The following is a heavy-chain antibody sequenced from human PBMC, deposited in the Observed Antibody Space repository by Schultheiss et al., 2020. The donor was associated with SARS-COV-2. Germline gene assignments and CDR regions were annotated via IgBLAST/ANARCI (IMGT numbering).Heavy chain of an antibody. D-gene: IGHD2-2*02. J-gene: IGHJ6*03. V-gene: IGHV4-31*03. CDR2: IYYSGRT. CDR3: ARAAPDQLLYGHPRGYYYYMDV. CDR1: GGSISSGGYY. Sequence: SQTLSLTCTVSGGSISSGGYYWSWIRQHPGKGLEWIGYIYYSGRTFYNPSLKSRVTISVDTSKNQFSLKLSSVTAADTAVYYCARAAPDQLLYGHPRGYYYYMDVWGKGTTVTVSS.